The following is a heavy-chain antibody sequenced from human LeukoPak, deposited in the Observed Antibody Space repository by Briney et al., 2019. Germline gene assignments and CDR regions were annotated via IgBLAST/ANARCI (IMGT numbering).Heavy chain of an antibody. CDR1: GFTFSSYA. V-gene: IGHV3-30*04. D-gene: IGHD6-19*01. CDR2: ISYDGSNK. Sequence: GGSLRLSCAASGFTFSSYAMHWVRQAPGKGLEWVAVISYDGSNKYYADSVKGRFTISRDNSKNTLYLQMNSLRAEDTAVYYCARVQKDSSGWYSLVYWGQGTLVTVSS. CDR3: ARVQKDSSGWYSLVY. J-gene: IGHJ4*02.